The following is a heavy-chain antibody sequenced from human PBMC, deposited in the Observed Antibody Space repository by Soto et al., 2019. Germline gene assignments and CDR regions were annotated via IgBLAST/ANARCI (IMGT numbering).Heavy chain of an antibody. Sequence: VGSLRLSCSSSVFTFSSNGISWFRQAPGKGLEWVSSLNNNGDDTEYADFVEGRFTISRDNAKNTLYLQMNSLRAEDTDVYYCERKYYSDKWGQGNTVTVSS. CDR3: ERKYYSDK. D-gene: IGHD3-22*01. CDR1: VFTFSSNG. J-gene: IGHJ4*02. CDR2: LNNNGDDT. V-gene: IGHV3-23*01.